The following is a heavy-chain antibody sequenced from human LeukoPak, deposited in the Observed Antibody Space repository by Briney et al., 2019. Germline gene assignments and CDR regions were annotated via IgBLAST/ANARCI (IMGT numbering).Heavy chain of an antibody. Sequence: SETLSLTCTVSGGSISSDFNYWGWIRQPPGKGLEWIGEIYHSGSTNYNPSLKSRVTILVDKSKNQFSLKLSSVTAADTAVYYCARLSLKVLEWSPTKGKETYYFDSWGQGTLVTVSS. V-gene: IGHV4-61*05. D-gene: IGHD3-3*01. J-gene: IGHJ4*02. CDR3: ARLSLKVLEWSPTKGKETYYFDS. CDR2: IYHSGST. CDR1: GGSISSDFNY.